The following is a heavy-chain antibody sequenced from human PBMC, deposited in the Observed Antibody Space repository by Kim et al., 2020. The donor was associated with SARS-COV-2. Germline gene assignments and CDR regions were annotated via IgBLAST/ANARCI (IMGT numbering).Heavy chain of an antibody. CDR3: ARGGSWDYYYYGMDV. J-gene: IGHJ6*02. Sequence: DSVKGRITISRDNSKNTLYLQMNSLRAEDTAVYYCARGGSWDYYYYGMDVWGQGTTVTVSS. D-gene: IGHD6-13*01. V-gene: IGHV3-30*07.